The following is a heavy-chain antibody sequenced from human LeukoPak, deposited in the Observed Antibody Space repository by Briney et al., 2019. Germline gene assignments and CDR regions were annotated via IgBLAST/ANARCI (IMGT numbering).Heavy chain of an antibody. D-gene: IGHD6-13*01. J-gene: IGHJ3*02. CDR2: ISSSSSCI. V-gene: IGHV3-21*01. Sequence: GGSLRLSCAASGFTFSSYSMNWVRQAPGKGLEWVSSISSSSSCIYYADSVKGRFTISRDNAKNSLYLQMNSLRAEDTAVYYCARFIAAANDAFDIWGQGTMVTVSS. CDR3: ARFIAAANDAFDI. CDR1: GFTFSSYS.